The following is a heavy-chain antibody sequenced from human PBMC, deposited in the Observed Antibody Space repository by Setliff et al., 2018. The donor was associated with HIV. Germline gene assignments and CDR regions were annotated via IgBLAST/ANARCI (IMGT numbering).Heavy chain of an antibody. D-gene: IGHD2-21*02. J-gene: IGHJ4*02. CDR3: ARGDGMGPVVVTAMFDY. Sequence: ASVKVSCKAPGYRFTTYGLSWVRQAPGQGLEWMGWISPHSGDTKYAQRVQGRVTMTTDTSTGTSYMELSSLRSDDTAVYYCARGDGMGPVVVTAMFDYWGQGTLVTVSS. CDR2: ISPHSGDT. V-gene: IGHV1-18*01. CDR1: GYRFTTYG.